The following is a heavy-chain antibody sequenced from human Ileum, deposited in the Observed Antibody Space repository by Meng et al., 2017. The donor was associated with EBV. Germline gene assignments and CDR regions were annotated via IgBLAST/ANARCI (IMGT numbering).Heavy chain of an antibody. CDR2: MSDSGFT. Sequence: VALPEAAPWLVNPSGTLSLTCAVSGGSISVLNWWSWVRQSPEKGLEWIGEMSDSGFTHFNPSLKSRVPISADKSNNQFSLKLTSVTSADTAVYFCAKNGEKYFEYWGQGTLVTVSS. CDR1: GGSISVLNW. J-gene: IGHJ4*02. V-gene: IGHV4-4*02. CDR3: AKNGEKYFEY.